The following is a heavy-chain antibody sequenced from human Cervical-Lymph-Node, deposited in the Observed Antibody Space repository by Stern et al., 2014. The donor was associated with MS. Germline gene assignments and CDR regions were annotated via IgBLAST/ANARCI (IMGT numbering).Heavy chain of an antibody. CDR1: GFTFSSYG. D-gene: IGHD6-13*01. Sequence: VQLVQSGGGVVQPGRSLRLSCAASGFTFSSYGMHWVRQAPGKGLEWVAVIWYGGRNKYYADSVKGRFTISRDNSKNTLYLQMNSLRAEDTAVYYCARSSSPRPYYYYGMDVWGQGTTVTVSS. V-gene: IGHV3-33*01. CDR3: ARSSSPRPYYYYGMDV. J-gene: IGHJ6*02. CDR2: IWYGGRNK.